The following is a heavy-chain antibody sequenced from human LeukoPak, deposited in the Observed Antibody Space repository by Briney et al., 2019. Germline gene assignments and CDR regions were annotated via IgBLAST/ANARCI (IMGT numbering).Heavy chain of an antibody. CDR2: IYPGGSDT. CDR1: GYSFTSNW. J-gene: IGHJ4*02. CDR3: ARLPQARRTDFDY. Sequence: GESLKISCKGSGYSFTSNWIGWVRQMPGKGLEWMGIIYPGGSDTRYSPSFQGQVTISADKSISTAYLQWSSLKASDTAMYYCARLPQARRTDFDYWGQGTLVTVSS. V-gene: IGHV5-51*01. D-gene: IGHD1-14*01.